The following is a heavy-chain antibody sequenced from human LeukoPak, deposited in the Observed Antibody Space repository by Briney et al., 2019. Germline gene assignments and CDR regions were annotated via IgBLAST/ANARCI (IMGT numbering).Heavy chain of an antibody. J-gene: IGHJ4*02. V-gene: IGHV4-4*07. CDR3: ARGPVSGYSYGYFDY. CDR2: IYTSGST. CDR1: GGSISSYY. Sequence: PSETLSLTCTVSGGSISSYYWSWIRQPAGKGLEWIGRIYTSGSTNYNPSLKSRVTMSVDTSKNQFSLKLRSVTAADTAVYYCARGPVSGYSYGYFDYWGQETLVTVSS. D-gene: IGHD5-18*01.